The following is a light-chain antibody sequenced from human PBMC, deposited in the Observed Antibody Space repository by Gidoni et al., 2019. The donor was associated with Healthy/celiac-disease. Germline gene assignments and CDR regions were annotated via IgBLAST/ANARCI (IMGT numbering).Light chain of an antibody. V-gene: IGKV4-1*01. J-gene: IGKJ2*01. CDR2: GAS. CDR1: QSVLYSSNNKNY. CDR3: QQYYSTPYT. Sequence: DIVMTQSPYFLPVSLGETATIHCKSSQSVLYSSNNKNYLAWYQQKPGQPPKLLIYGASTRESGVPDRFSGSGSGTDFTLTISSLQAEDVAVYYCQQYYSTPYTFGQGTKLEIK.